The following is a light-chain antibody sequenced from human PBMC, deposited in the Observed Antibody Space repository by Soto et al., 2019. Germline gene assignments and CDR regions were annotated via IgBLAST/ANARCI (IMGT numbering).Light chain of an antibody. J-gene: IGKJ1*01. CDR1: QSVSSN. V-gene: IGKV3-15*01. Sequence: EIVLTQSPATLSLSPGDRATLSCRASQSVSSNLAWYQQKPGQAPRLLIYGASTRATGIPARFSGSGSGTEFTLTISSLQSEDFAVYYCQQLRTFGQGTKV. CDR2: GAS. CDR3: QQLRT.